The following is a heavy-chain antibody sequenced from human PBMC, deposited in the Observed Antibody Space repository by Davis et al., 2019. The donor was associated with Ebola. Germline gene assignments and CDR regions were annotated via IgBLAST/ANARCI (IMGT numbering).Heavy chain of an antibody. V-gene: IGHV4-39*01. CDR3: ARRTTPYLPFDY. CDR2: IYYSGST. Sequence: PSETLSLTCTVSGGSISSSSYYWGWIRQPPGKGLEWIGSIYYSGSTYYNPSLKSRVTISVDTSKNQFSLKLSSVTAADTAVYYCARRTTPYLPFDYWGQGTLVTVSS. D-gene: IGHD1-1*01. J-gene: IGHJ4*02. CDR1: GGSISSSSYY.